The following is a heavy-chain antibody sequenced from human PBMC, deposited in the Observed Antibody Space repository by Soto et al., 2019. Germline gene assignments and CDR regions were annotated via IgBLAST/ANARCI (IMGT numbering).Heavy chain of an antibody. D-gene: IGHD3-3*01. CDR3: TTTIPPVTIFPSLPPKFDY. CDR2: IKSKTDGGTT. Sequence: EVQLVESGGGLVKPGGSLRLSCAASGFTFSNAWMSWVRQAPGKGLEWVGRIKSKTDGGTTDYAAPVKGRFTISRDDSKNTLYLQMNSLKTEDTAVYYSTTTIPPVTIFPSLPPKFDYWGQGTLVTVSS. CDR1: GFTFSNAW. J-gene: IGHJ4*02. V-gene: IGHV3-15*01.